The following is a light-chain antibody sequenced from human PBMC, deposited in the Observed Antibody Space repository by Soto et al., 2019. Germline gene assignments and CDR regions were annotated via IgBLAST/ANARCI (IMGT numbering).Light chain of an antibody. V-gene: IGKV3-11*01. J-gene: IGKJ5*01. CDR2: DSS. CDR3: QQRLTWPIT. Sequence: VLSHSPATLSFSPGERATLSCRASESVRDELGWYQQKPGQAPKLLIFDSSNRATGIPARFSGSGYGTDFTLSISSLEPEDFAVYYCQQRLTWPITFGQGTRLEIK. CDR1: ESVRDE.